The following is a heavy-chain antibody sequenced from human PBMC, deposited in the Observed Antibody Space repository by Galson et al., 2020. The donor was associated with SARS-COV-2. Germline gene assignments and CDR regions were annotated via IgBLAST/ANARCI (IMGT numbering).Heavy chain of an antibody. CDR2: IKQDGSEK. J-gene: IGHJ4*02. Sequence: GSLRLSCAASGFTFSSYWMSWVRQAPGKGLEWVANIKQDGSEKYYVDSVKGRFTISRDNAKNSLYLQMNNLRAEDTAVYYCARAFRITMIVVVLGEVFDYWGQGTLVTVSS. V-gene: IGHV3-7*01. CDR1: GFTFSSYW. CDR3: ARAFRITMIVVVLGEVFDY. D-gene: IGHD3-22*01.